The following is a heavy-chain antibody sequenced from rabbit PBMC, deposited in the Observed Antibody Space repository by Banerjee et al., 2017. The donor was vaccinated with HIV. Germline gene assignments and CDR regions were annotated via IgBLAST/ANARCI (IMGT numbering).Heavy chain of an antibody. J-gene: IGHJ4*01. CDR3: ARDGIGWGANFNL. Sequence: QEQLEESGGGLVKPEGSLTLTCKASGFDFSSDAMCWVRQAPGKGLEWIACIYAGSSGSTYYASWAKGRFTNSKTSSTTVTLQMTSLTAADTATYFCARDGIGWGANFNLWGPGTLVTVS. V-gene: IGHV1S45*01. CDR1: GFDFSSDA. D-gene: IGHD4-1*01. CDR2: IYAGSSGST.